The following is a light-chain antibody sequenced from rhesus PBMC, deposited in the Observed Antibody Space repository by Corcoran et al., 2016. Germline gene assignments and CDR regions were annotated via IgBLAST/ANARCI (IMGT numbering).Light chain of an antibody. CDR1: QGISNW. CDR2: RAS. CDR3: QQHDNSPYS. Sequence: DIQMTQSPSSLSASVGDRVTITCRASQGISNWLAWYQQKPGKAPKLLIYRASNLETGVPSRFSGSGCGTDFNLTISSLQPEDIATYYCQQHDNSPYSFGQGTKVEIK. J-gene: IGKJ2*01. V-gene: IGKV1-69*01.